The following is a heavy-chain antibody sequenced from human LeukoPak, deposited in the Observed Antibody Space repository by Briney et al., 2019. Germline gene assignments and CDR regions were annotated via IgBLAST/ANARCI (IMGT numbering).Heavy chain of an antibody. CDR2: ISSSSSYI. D-gene: IGHD3-9*01. J-gene: IGHJ4*02. Sequence: GGSLRLSCAASGFTFSSYSMNWVRQAPGKGLEWVSSISSSSSYIYYADSVKGRFTISRDNAKNSLYLQMNSLRAEDTAVYYCARDPGYYDMTGYYPTYYFDYWGQGTLVTVSS. V-gene: IGHV3-21*04. CDR1: GFTFSSYS. CDR3: ARDPGYYDMTGYYPTYYFDY.